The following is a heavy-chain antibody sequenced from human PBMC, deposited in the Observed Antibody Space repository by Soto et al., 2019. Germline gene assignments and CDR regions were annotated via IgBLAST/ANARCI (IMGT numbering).Heavy chain of an antibody. D-gene: IGHD2-15*01. CDR3: VRGGGGGLFDP. CDR2: ISPGSRYP. J-gene: IGHJ5*02. CDR1: GFPFGDSY. Sequence: GGSLRLSCAVSGFPFGDSYMSLMRQAPGKGLEWLSYISPGSRYPAYADSVKGRFTISRDNAKRSLYLQMMSLTAEDTAIYYCVRGGGGGLFDPWGQGNRVTVSS. V-gene: IGHV3-11*06.